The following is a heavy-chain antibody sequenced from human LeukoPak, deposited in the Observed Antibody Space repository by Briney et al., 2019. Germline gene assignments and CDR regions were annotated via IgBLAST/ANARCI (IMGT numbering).Heavy chain of an antibody. CDR3: ASSSSDNWFDP. Sequence: GGSLRLSCAASGFTFSSYGMHWVRQAPGKGLEWVAVIWYDGSNKYYADSVKGRFTISRDNSKNTLYLQMNSLRAEDTAVYYCASSSSDNWFDPWGQGTLVTVS. CDR1: GFTFSSYG. V-gene: IGHV3-33*01. CDR2: IWYDGSNK. J-gene: IGHJ5*02.